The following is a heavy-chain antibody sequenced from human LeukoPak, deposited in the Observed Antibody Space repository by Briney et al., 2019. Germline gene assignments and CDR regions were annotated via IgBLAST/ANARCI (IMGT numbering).Heavy chain of an antibody. V-gene: IGHV3-66*01. J-gene: IGHJ3*02. CDR3: ARKLLLSTALAAFDI. Sequence: PGGSLRLSCAASGLTVSSSYVSWVRQAPGKGLEWVSVFYSGGSTYSADFVKGRFTISRDNSKNTLYLQMNSLRAEDTAVYYCARKLLLSTALAAFDIWGQGTMVTVSS. CDR2: FYSGGST. D-gene: IGHD2-15*01. CDR1: GLTVSSSY.